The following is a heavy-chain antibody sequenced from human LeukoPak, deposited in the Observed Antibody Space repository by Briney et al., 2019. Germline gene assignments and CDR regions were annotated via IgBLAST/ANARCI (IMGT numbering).Heavy chain of an antibody. D-gene: IGHD6-13*01. V-gene: IGHV3-30-3*01. Sequence: GGSLRLSCAASGFTFSSYAMHWVRQAPGKGLKWVAVISYDGSNKYYADSVKGRFTISRDNSKNTLYLQMNSLRAEDTAVYYCARQASAGKTLYFDYWGQGTLVTVSS. CDR2: ISYDGSNK. CDR3: ARQASAGKTLYFDY. CDR1: GFTFSSYA. J-gene: IGHJ4*02.